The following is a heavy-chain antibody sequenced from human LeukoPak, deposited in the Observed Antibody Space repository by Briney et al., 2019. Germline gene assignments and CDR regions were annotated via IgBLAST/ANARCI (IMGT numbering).Heavy chain of an antibody. CDR1: GFTFSSYR. D-gene: IGHD3-16*01. J-gene: IGHJ6*02. V-gene: IGHV3-74*01. CDR2: IDTDGSNT. Sequence: GGSLRLSCAASGFTFSSYRMHWVRQAPGKGLVWVSLIDTDGSNTNYADSVKGRFTNSRDNAKSTLYLQMNSLRAEDTAVYYCARDYEGLGVWGQGTTVTVSS. CDR3: ARDYEGLGV.